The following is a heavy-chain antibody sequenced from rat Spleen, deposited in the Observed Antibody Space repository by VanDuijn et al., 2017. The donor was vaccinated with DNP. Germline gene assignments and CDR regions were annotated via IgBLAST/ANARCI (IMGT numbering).Heavy chain of an antibody. D-gene: IGHD4-3*01. CDR1: GFSLTTYT. CDR2: MQSGGGT. J-gene: IGHJ2*01. V-gene: IGHV2-1*01. CDR3: VRSGGAGGDY. Sequence: QVQLKESGPGLVQPSQTLSLTCTVSGFSLTTYTVNWVRQPPGKGLEWMGRMQSGGGTDYNSALKSLLSISRDTSKSQVFLKMNSVQTEDTAMYFCVRSGGAGGDYWGQGVMVTVSS.